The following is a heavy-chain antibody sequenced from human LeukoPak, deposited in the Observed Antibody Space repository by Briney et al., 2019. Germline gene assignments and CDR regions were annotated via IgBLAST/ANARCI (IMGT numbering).Heavy chain of an antibody. V-gene: IGHV4-30-2*01. D-gene: IGHD3-3*01. J-gene: IGHJ6*03. Sequence: SETLSLTCTVSGGSISSGGYYWSWIRQPPGKGLEWTGYIYHSGSTYYNPSLKSRVTISVDRSKNQFSLKLSSVTAADTAVYYCARDHGGNLEWLSTPYYMDVWGKGTTVTVSS. CDR2: IYHSGST. CDR1: GGSISSGGYY. CDR3: ARDHGGNLEWLSTPYYMDV.